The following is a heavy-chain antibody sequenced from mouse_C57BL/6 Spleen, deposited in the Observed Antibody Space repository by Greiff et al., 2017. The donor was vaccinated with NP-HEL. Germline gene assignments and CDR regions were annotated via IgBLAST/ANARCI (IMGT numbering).Heavy chain of an antibody. CDR2: IWGGGST. V-gene: IGHV2-9*01. J-gene: IGHJ4*01. CDR3: AKHGGGRGDYYAMDY. CDR1: GFSLTSYG. D-gene: IGHD3-3*01. Sequence: VKLQESGPGLVAPSQSLSITCTVSGFSLTSYGVDWVRQPPGKGLEWLGVIWGGGSTNYNSALMSRLSLSKDNSKSQVFLKMNRLQTDDTAMYYCAKHGGGRGDYYAMDYWGQGTSVTVSS.